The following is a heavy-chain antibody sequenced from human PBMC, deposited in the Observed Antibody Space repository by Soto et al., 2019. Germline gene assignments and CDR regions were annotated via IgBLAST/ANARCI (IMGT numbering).Heavy chain of an antibody. CDR1: GGSISSSSYY. Sequence: PSETLSLTCTVSGGSISSSSYYWGWIRQPPGKGLEWIGSIYYSGSTYYNPSLKSRVTISVDTSKNQFSLKLSSVTAADTAVYYCARHPEAARPPIYYYYYMDVWGKGTTVTVSS. V-gene: IGHV4-39*01. CDR2: IYYSGST. J-gene: IGHJ6*03. D-gene: IGHD6-6*01. CDR3: ARHPEAARPPIYYYYYMDV.